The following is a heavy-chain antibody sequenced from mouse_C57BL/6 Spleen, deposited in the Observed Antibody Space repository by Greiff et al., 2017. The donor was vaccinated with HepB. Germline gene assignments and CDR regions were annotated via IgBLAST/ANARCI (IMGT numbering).Heavy chain of an antibody. D-gene: IGHD1-1*01. Sequence: VQLQQSGPELVKPGASVKISCKASGYTFTDYYMNWVKQSHGKSLEWIGDINPNNGGTSYNQKFKGKATLTVDKSSSTAYMELRSLTSEDSAVYYWASPLYGSSHYYAMDYWGQGTSVTVSS. J-gene: IGHJ4*01. CDR3: ASPLYGSSHYYAMDY. CDR1: GYTFTDYY. CDR2: INPNNGGT. V-gene: IGHV1-26*01.